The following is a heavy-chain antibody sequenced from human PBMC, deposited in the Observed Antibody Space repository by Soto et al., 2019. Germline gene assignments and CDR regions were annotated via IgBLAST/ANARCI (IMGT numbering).Heavy chain of an antibody. CDR1: GGTFSSYT. D-gene: IGHD2-15*01. CDR2: IIPILGIA. J-gene: IGHJ4*02. CDR3: ARGDCSGGSCYVEPDDQFDY. Sequence: KASGGTFSSYTISWVRQAPGQGLEWMGRIIPILGIANYAQKFQGRVTITADKSTSTAYMELSSLRSEDTAVYYCARGDCSGGSCYVEPDDQFDYWGQGTLVTVSS. V-gene: IGHV1-69*02.